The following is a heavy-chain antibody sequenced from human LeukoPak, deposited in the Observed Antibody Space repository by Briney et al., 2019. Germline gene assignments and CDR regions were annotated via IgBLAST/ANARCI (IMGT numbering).Heavy chain of an antibody. CDR1: GGSISSYY. D-gene: IGHD6-19*01. CDR3: ARGKRYSSGWYMFDY. V-gene: IGHV4-59*01. Sequence: SETLSPTCTVSGGSISSYYWSWIRQPPGKGLEWIGYIYYSGSTNYNPSLKSRVTISVDASKNQFSLKLSSVTAADTAVYYCARGKRYSSGWYMFDYWGQGTLVTVSS. CDR2: IYYSGST. J-gene: IGHJ4*02.